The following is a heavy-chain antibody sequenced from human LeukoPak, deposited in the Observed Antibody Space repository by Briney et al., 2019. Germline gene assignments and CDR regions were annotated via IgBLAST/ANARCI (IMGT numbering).Heavy chain of an antibody. CDR1: GGSISSSSYY. CDR2: IYNSGST. D-gene: IGHD6-13*01. CDR3: ARQGQQLDPTYYFDY. Sequence: PSETLSLTCTVSGGSISSSSYYWGWIRQPPGKGLEWIGSIYNSGSTYYNPSLKSRVTISVDTSKNQFSLKLSSVTAADTAVYYCARQGQQLDPTYYFDYWGQGTLVTVSS. V-gene: IGHV4-39*01. J-gene: IGHJ4*02.